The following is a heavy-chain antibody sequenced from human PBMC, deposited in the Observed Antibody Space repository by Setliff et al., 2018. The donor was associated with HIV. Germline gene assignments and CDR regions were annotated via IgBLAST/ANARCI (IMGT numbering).Heavy chain of an antibody. CDR3: ARLRITMIMMLNYFDY. V-gene: IGHV4-31*03. CDR2: IYTSGST. D-gene: IGHD3-22*01. Sequence: SETLSLTCTVSGGSISSGGYYWSWIRQHPGKGLEWIGYIYTSGSTYYNPSLKSRVTMSVDTSKNQFSLRRTSVTAADTAVYFCARLRITMIMMLNYFDYWGQGTLVTVSS. CDR1: GGSISSGGYY. J-gene: IGHJ4*02.